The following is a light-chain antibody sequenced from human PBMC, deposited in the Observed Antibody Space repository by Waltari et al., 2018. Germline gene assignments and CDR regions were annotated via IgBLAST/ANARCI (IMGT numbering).Light chain of an antibody. CDR1: SSDIGAYNY. V-gene: IGLV2-14*01. Sequence: QSALTQPASVSGSPRQSITISCTGPSSDIGAYNYVSWYQQHSGKAPNLVIFGVSDRPTGVSNRFSGSKSGNTASLTISGLQAEDEADYYCISFTSSNTWVFGGGTRVTVL. CDR2: GVS. CDR3: ISFTSSNTWV. J-gene: IGLJ3*02.